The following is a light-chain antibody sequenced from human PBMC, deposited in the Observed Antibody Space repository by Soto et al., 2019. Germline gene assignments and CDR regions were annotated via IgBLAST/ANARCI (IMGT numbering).Light chain of an antibody. CDR2: DVT. J-gene: IGLJ2*01. CDR3: SSYSSSTTHVV. V-gene: IGLV2-14*03. Sequence: QSALTQPASVYGSPGRSVNISCTGTSSDVGDFNYVSWYQHLPGRAPKLIIYDVTNRPSGISYRFSASKSGRTASLTISGLQAEDEADYYCSSYSSSTTHVVFGGGTKLTVL. CDR1: SSDVGDFNY.